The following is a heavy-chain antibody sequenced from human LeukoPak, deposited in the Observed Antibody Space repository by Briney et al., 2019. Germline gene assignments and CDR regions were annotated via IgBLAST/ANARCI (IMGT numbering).Heavy chain of an antibody. Sequence: GGSLRLSCAASGFTFSSEAMSWIRKIPGKGLDLVSGISGGGGTTYYADSVKGRFTISRDNSKCTLYLEMNSLRAEDTAVYYCAKRDGYFDLWGRGTLVTVSS. J-gene: IGHJ2*01. V-gene: IGHV3-23*01. CDR2: ISGGGGTT. CDR1: GFTFSSEA. CDR3: AKRDGYFDL.